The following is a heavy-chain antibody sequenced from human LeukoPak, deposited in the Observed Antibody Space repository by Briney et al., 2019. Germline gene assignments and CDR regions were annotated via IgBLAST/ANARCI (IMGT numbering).Heavy chain of an antibody. Sequence: SETLSLTCTVSGGSISSSSYYWSWIRQPPGKGLEWIGYIYYSGSTNYNPSLKSRVTISVDTSKNQFSLKLSSVTAADTAVYYCAREPIVVVPAAIVSNDAFDIWGQGTMVTVSS. J-gene: IGHJ3*02. CDR3: AREPIVVVPAAIVSNDAFDI. D-gene: IGHD2-2*02. V-gene: IGHV4-61*01. CDR1: GGSISSSSYY. CDR2: IYYSGST.